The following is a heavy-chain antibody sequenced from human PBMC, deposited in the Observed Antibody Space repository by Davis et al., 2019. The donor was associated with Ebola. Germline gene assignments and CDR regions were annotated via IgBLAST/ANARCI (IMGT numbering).Heavy chain of an antibody. CDR3: ARASHLDY. V-gene: IGHV3-23*01. CDR2: FGTGGDT. CDR1: GFIFRNYV. J-gene: IGHJ4*02. Sequence: GESLKISCETSGFIFRNYVMSWVRQAPGKGLEWVSTFGTGGDTYYADSVKGRFAISRDNSRGTLYLQMNSLRAEDTAVYYCARASHLDYWGQGTLVTVSS.